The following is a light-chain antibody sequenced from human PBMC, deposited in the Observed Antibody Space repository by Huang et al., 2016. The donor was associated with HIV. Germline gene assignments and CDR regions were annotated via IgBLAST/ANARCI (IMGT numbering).Light chain of an antibody. CDR2: AAS. Sequence: IRMTQSPSSLSASTGDRVTITCRANQDINNFLAWYQQRPGSVPKLLIYAASTLQSGVPSRFSGNGSGTEFTLTIGCLHSEDVATYYCQQYDIHPLTFGPGTRVDIK. J-gene: IGKJ3*01. V-gene: IGKV1-8*01. CDR3: QQYDIHPLT. CDR1: QDINNF.